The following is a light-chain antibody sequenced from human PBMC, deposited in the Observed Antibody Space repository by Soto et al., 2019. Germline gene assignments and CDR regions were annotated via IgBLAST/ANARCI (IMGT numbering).Light chain of an antibody. V-gene: IGKV3-15*01. CDR1: QSVSSK. Sequence: EIVMTQSPATLSLSPGQRATLSCRASQSVSSKLAWYQQRPGQAPRLLIYSASTRATGIPARFSGSGSGTEFTLTISSLQSEDFAVYYCHQYNHWLTWTLGPGPKVDI. CDR2: SAS. J-gene: IGKJ1*01. CDR3: HQYNHWLTWT.